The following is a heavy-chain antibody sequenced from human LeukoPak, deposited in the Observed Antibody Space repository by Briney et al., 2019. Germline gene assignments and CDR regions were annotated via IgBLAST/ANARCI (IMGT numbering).Heavy chain of an antibody. CDR3: ARTLDILIGYDY. V-gene: IGHV4-4*07. CDR1: GDSITSYY. CDR2: FYTGGTT. J-gene: IGHJ4*02. Sequence: SETLSLTCTVSGDSITSYYWSWIRQPAGKGLEWIGHFYTGGTTNYNPSLKSRVNISVDTSKNQFSLKLSSVTAADTAVYYCARTLDILIGYDYWGQGTLVTVSS. D-gene: IGHD3-9*01.